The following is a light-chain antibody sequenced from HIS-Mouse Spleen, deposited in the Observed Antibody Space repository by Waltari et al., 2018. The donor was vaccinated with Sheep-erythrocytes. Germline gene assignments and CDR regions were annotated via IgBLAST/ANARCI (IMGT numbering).Light chain of an antibody. J-gene: IGLJ3*02. CDR3: CSYAGRYTWV. CDR1: SSAGDGYKY. CDR2: DVS. V-gene: IGLV2-11*01. Sequence: QSALTPPCFLSGPLVLSFIIPCPGTSSAGDGYKYVSWYQQHPGKAPKLMIYDVSKRPSGVPDRFSGSKSGTTASLTISGLQAEDEADYYCCSYAGRYTWVFGGGTKLTVL.